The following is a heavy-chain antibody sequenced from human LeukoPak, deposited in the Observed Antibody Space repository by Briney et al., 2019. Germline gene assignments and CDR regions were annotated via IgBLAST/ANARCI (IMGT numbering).Heavy chain of an antibody. D-gene: IGHD2/OR15-2a*01. J-gene: IGHJ4*02. Sequence: GGSLRLSCAASGFNFSNYSMNWVRQAPGKGLEWVSSISSSPTYIYYADSVKGRFTISRDNAKNSLYLQMNSLRAEDTAVYYCARNIGTYYFDCWGQGTLVTVSS. CDR1: GFNFSNYS. CDR3: ARNIGTYYFDC. CDR2: ISSSPTYI. V-gene: IGHV3-21*01.